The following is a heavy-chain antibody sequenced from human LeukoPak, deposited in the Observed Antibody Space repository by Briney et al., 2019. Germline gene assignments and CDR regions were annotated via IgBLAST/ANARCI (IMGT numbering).Heavy chain of an antibody. Sequence: PSETLSLTCTVSGGSISSYYWSWIRQPPGKGLEWIGYIYYSGSTNYNPSLKSRVTISVDTSKNQFSLKLSSVTAADTAVYYCARHLFPYGDYKSWFDPWGQGTLVTVSS. D-gene: IGHD4-17*01. CDR1: GGSISSYY. J-gene: IGHJ5*02. CDR2: IYYSGST. CDR3: ARHLFPYGDYKSWFDP. V-gene: IGHV4-59*08.